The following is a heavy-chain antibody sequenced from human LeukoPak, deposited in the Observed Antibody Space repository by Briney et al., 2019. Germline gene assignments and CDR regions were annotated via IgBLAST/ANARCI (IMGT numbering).Heavy chain of an antibody. CDR2: ISSDGSST. D-gene: IGHD3-3*01. CDR3: ARDYDFWSGYPSYFDY. CDR1: GFTFSSYK. J-gene: IGHJ4*02. Sequence: PGGSLRLSCAASGFTFSSYKMHWVRHAPGKGLVWVSRISSDGSSTNYADSVKGRFTISRDNAKNTLYLQMNSLRAEDTAVYYCARDYDFWSGYPSYFDYWGQGTLVTVSS. V-gene: IGHV3-74*01.